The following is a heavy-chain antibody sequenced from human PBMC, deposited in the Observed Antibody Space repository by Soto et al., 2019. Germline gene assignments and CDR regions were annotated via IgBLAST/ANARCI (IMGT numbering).Heavy chain of an antibody. V-gene: IGHV5-51*01. Sequence: RESLKVSCNGSGYSFTSYWIGWVRQMPGKGLEWMGIIYPGDSDTRYSPSFQGQVTISADKSISTAYLQWSSLKASDTAMYYCARLNNIVVVVAATDYWGQGTLVTVSS. CDR2: IYPGDSDT. D-gene: IGHD2-15*01. CDR3: ARLNNIVVVVAATDY. J-gene: IGHJ4*02. CDR1: GYSFTSYW.